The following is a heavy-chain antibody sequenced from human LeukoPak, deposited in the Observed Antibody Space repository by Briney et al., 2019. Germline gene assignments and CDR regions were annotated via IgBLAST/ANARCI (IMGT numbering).Heavy chain of an antibody. Sequence: SETLSLTCSVSGDSIRSGTYYWSWIRQPAGKGLEWIGRIYTSGSTSYNPSLKSRVTISVDTSKNQFSLKLTSVTAADTAVYYCARGGGATRIDYWGQGTLVTVSS. J-gene: IGHJ4*02. CDR3: ARGGGATRIDY. CDR1: GDSIRSGTYY. V-gene: IGHV4-61*02. CDR2: IYTSGST. D-gene: IGHD5-12*01.